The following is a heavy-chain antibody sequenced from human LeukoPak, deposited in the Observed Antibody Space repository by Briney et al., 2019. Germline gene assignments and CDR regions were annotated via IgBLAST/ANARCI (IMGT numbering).Heavy chain of an antibody. D-gene: IGHD5-12*01. CDR1: GYTFTSYD. Sequence: ASVKVSCKASGYTFTSYDINWVRQATGQGLEWMGWMNPNSGNTGYAQKFQGRVTMTRNTSISTAYMELSSLRSEDTAVDYCARKGLGWLRFEGYYYGMDVWGQGTTVTVSS. CDR3: ARKGLGWLRFEGYYYGMDV. V-gene: IGHV1-8*01. J-gene: IGHJ6*02. CDR2: MNPNSGNT.